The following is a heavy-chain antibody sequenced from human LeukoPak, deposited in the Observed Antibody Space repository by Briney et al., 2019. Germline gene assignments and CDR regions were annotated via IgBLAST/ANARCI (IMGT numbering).Heavy chain of an antibody. Sequence: GGSLRLSCAASGFTFSSYGMHWVRQAPGKGLEWVAVISYDGSNKYYADSVKGRFTISRDNSKNTLYLQMNSLRAEDTAVYYCARGVAGYAFDIWGQGTMVTVSS. J-gene: IGHJ3*02. D-gene: IGHD6-19*01. CDR1: GFTFSSYG. CDR3: ARGVAGYAFDI. V-gene: IGHV3-30*19. CDR2: ISYDGSNK.